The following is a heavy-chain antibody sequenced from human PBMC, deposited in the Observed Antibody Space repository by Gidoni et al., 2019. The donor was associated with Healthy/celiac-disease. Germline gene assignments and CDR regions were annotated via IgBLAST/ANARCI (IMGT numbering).Heavy chain of an antibody. CDR2: IYPGDSDT. J-gene: IGHJ4*02. CDR3: ARPNPYYDSSGLYYFDY. Sequence: EVQLVQSGAEVKKPGESLKISCKVSDNALTASGTGWVRQMPGKGLEWMGIIYPGDSDTRYSPSFQGQVTISADKSISTAYLQWSSLKASDTAMYYCARPNPYYDSSGLYYFDYWGQGTLVTVSS. CDR1: DNALTASG. V-gene: IGHV5-51*01. D-gene: IGHD3-22*01.